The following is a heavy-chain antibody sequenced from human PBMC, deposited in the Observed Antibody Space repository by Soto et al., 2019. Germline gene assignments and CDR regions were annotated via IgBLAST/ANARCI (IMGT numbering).Heavy chain of an antibody. V-gene: IGHV1-46*01. J-gene: IGHJ5*02. D-gene: IGHD3-10*01. Sequence: QVQLVQSGAEVKKPGASVKVSCKASGYTFTSYYMHWVRQAPGQGLEWMGIINPSGGSTRYAQKFQGRVTMTRDTSTSTVHMELSSLRSEDTAVYYCARDPLTMVRGVIIDPFNWFDPWGQGTLVTVSS. CDR1: GYTFTSYY. CDR3: ARDPLTMVRGVIIDPFNWFDP. CDR2: INPSGGST.